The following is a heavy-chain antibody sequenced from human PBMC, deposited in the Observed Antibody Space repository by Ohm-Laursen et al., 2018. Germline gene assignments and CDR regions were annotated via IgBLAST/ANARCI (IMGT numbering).Heavy chain of an antibody. J-gene: IGHJ4*02. Sequence: SLRLSCAASGFTFSSYAMSWVRQAPGKGLEWVSAISGSGGSTYYADSVKGRFTISRDNSKNTLYLQMNSLGAEDTAVYYCAKDRLLYYDSSDYWGQGTLVTVSS. CDR3: AKDRLLYYDSSDY. CDR2: ISGSGGST. V-gene: IGHV3-23*01. D-gene: IGHD3-22*01. CDR1: GFTFSSYA.